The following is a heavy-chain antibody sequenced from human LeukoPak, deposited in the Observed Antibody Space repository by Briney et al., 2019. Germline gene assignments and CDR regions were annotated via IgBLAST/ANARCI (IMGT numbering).Heavy chain of an antibody. D-gene: IGHD2-21*01. J-gene: IGHJ6*03. Sequence: QPGGSLRLSCAASGFSFSSYAMNWVRQAPGKGLEWVSSISGSDNSAYYADSVKGRFTISRDNSKNTLYLQMNSLRAEDTAVYCCAKSLQVFLYYMDVWGKGTTVTVSS. V-gene: IGHV3-23*01. CDR1: GFSFSSYA. CDR3: AKSLQVFLYYMDV. CDR2: ISGSDNSA.